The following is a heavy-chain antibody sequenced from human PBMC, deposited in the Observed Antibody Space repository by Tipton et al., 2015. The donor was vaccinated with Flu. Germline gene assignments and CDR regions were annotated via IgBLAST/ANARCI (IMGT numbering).Heavy chain of an antibody. V-gene: IGHV1-18*01. CDR1: GYVFFQYS. CDR3: ARIGSTGTSSL. D-gene: IGHD1-1*01. CDR2: ISPFNGYR. Sequence: QVQLVQSGPEVKKSGASVKVSCKTSGYVFFQYSLNWVRQAPGQGLEWMAWISPFNGYRNYTETLQGRLSVTTDMSTRTAYMELTNLTSDDTAVYYCARIGSTGTSSLWGQGTQVTVSS. J-gene: IGHJ4*02.